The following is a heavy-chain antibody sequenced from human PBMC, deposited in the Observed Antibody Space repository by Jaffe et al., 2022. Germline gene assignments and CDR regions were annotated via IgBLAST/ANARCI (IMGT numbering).Heavy chain of an antibody. J-gene: IGHJ6*03. CDR2: IIPILGIA. CDR3: ARDKGEGGCSGGSCYSSFPYYYYYMDV. D-gene: IGHD2-15*01. Sequence: QVQLVQSGAEVKKPGSSVKVSCKASGGTFSSYTISWVRQAPGQGLEWMGRIIPILGIANYAQKFQGRVTITADKSTSTAYMELSSLRSEDTAVYYCARDKGEGGCSGGSCYSSFPYYYYYMDVWGKGTTVTVSS. V-gene: IGHV1-69*08. CDR1: GGTFSSYT.